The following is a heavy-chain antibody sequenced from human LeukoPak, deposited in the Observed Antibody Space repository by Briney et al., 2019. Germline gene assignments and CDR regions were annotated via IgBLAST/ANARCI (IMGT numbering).Heavy chain of an antibody. J-gene: IGHJ4*02. CDR3: AKAVTFGGVIVIRLYYFDY. CDR1: GFTFSSYA. D-gene: IGHD3-16*02. CDR2: ISGSGGST. V-gene: IGHV3-23*01. Sequence: GGSLRLSCAASGFTFSSYAMSWVRQAPGKGLEWVSAISGSGGSTYYADSVKGRFTISRDNSENTLYLQMNSLRAEDTAVYYCAKAVTFGGVIVIRLYYFDYWGQGTLVTVSS.